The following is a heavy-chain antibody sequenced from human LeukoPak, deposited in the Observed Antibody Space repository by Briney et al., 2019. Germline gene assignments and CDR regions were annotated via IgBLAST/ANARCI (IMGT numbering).Heavy chain of an antibody. D-gene: IGHD3-3*01. J-gene: IGHJ6*03. CDR1: GFTFDDYT. CDR2: ISWDGGST. CDR3: AKDNSPILEWFPYYYYYMDV. Sequence: GGSLRLSCAASGFTFDDYTMHWVRQAPGKGLEWVSLISWDGGSTYYADSVKGRFTISRDNSKNSLYLQMNSLRTEDTALYYCAKDNSPILEWFPYYYYYMDVWGKGTTVTVSS. V-gene: IGHV3-43*01.